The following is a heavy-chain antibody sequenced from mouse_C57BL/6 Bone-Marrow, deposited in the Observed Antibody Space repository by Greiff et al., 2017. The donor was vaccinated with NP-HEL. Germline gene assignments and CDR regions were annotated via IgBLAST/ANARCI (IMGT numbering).Heavy chain of an antibody. D-gene: IGHD2-1*01. CDR2: IYPRSGNT. CDR3: ASDLLGFAY. Sequence: QVQLKQSGAELVRPGASVKLSCKASGYTFTSYGISWVKQRTGQGLEWIGEIYPRSGNTYYNEKFKGKATLTADKSSSTAYMVLRSLTSEDSAVYFCASDLLGFAYWGQGTLVTVSA. J-gene: IGHJ3*01. CDR1: GYTFTSYG. V-gene: IGHV1-81*01.